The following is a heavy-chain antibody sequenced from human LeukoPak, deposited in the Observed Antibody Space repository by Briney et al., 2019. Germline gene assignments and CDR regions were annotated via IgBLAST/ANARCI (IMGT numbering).Heavy chain of an antibody. J-gene: IGHJ4*02. Sequence: WETLCITCTVSGGSISSYYWSWIRQPPGKGLEWIGYISYSGSTNYNPSLKSRVTISVDTSKNQFSLKLSSVTAADTAVYYCATHDPPYSSGWYVGYWGQGTLVTVSS. CDR2: ISYSGST. D-gene: IGHD6-19*01. CDR3: ATHDPPYSSGWYVGY. V-gene: IGHV4-59*08. CDR1: GGSISSYY.